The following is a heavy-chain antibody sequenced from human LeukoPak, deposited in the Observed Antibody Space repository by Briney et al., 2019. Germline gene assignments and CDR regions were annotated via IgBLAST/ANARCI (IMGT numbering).Heavy chain of an antibody. CDR2: ISSSSSYI. V-gene: IGHV3-21*01. J-gene: IGHJ5*02. Sequence: GGSLRLSCAASGFTFSSYSMNWVRQAPGKGLEWVSSISSSSSYIYYADSVKGRFTISRDNAKNSLYLQMNSLRAEDTAVYYCARDVAVAGTAGTNWFDPWGQGTLVTVSS. D-gene: IGHD6-19*01. CDR3: ARDVAVAGTAGTNWFDP. CDR1: GFTFSSYS.